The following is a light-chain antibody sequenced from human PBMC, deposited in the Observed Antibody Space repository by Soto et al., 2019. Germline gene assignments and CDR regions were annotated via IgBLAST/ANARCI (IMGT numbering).Light chain of an antibody. CDR2: AAP. CDR3: QQSYSTPGA. J-gene: IGKJ1*01. CDR1: QSISSY. Sequence: DIRMTQSPSSLSASVGDRVTITCRASQSISSYLNWYQQKPGKAPKLLIYAAPSLQSGVPSSFSGSGSGTDFTLTISSLQPEDFGTYYCQQSYSTPGAFGQGAKVEVK. V-gene: IGKV1-39*01.